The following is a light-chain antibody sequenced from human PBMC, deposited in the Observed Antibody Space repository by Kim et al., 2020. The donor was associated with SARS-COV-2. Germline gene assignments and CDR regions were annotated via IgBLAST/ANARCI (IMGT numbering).Light chain of an antibody. Sequence: SYELTQPPSVSVAPGKTASITCAGDKLGGKYVRWYQQKPGQSPVLVIYQDNKRASGIPERFSGSNSGNTATLTISGTQAMDEADYYCQAWDSSTGVFGGGTQLTVL. V-gene: IGLV3-1*01. CDR1: KLGGKY. J-gene: IGLJ3*02. CDR2: QDN. CDR3: QAWDSSTGV.